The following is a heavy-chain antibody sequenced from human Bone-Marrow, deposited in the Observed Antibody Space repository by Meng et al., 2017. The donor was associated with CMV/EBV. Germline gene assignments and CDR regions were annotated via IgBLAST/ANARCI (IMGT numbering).Heavy chain of an antibody. J-gene: IGHJ4*02. V-gene: IGHV3-23*01. CDR1: GFNFSDSA. CDR3: AKDGGDSGSYYPFFDY. CDR2: ISGRGGGT. Sequence: GESLKISCAASGFNFSDSAMSWVRQAPGKGLDWVSAISGRGGGTYYASSMKGRFTISRDNSENILYLHMTSLRAEDAAVYYCAKDGGDSGSYYPFFDYWGQGTVVTVSS. D-gene: IGHD1-26*01.